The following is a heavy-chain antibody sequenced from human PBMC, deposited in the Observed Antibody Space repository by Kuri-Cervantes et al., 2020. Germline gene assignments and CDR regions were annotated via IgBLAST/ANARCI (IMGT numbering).Heavy chain of an antibody. CDR1: GFTFSSYG. V-gene: IGHV3-30*18. D-gene: IGHD3-16*01. J-gene: IGHJ4*02. CDR2: ISYDGSNK. Sequence: GGSLRLSCAASGFTFSSYGMHWVRQAPGKGLEWVAVISYDGSNKYYVDSVKGRFTISRDNAKNTLYLQMNSLRAEDTAVYYCAKEGDGWGQGTLVTVSS. CDR3: AKEGDG.